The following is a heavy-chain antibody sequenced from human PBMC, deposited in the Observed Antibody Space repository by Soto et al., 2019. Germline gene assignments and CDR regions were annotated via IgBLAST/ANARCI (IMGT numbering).Heavy chain of an antibody. Sequence: QVKLVESGGGVVQPGRSLRLSCTASGFTFRTYGMHWVRQAPGKGLEWVSVISFDGSNQDYLDSVKGRFIISRDNSRNTMYLQMNSLRAEDTGVYYCAKEKGRRGKTFSSSTLDYWGQGTPVTVSS. CDR1: GFTFRTYG. CDR3: AKEKGRRGKTFSSSTLDY. V-gene: IGHV3-30*18. J-gene: IGHJ4*02. D-gene: IGHD1-26*01. CDR2: ISFDGSNQ.